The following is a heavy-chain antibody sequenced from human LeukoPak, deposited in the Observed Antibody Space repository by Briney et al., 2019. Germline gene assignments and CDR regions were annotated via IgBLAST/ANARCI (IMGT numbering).Heavy chain of an antibody. J-gene: IGHJ4*02. CDR3: TRDQMNY. Sequence: PGGSLRLSCTASEFTVSRNYMLWVRQPPGKGLEWVSLIFSNGDTHYADSVKGRFTISRDTSKNTVSLQMHSLRVEDTAMYYCTRDQMNYWGQGTLVTVSS. CDR1: EFTVSRNY. CDR2: IFSNGDT. V-gene: IGHV3-53*01. D-gene: IGHD5-24*01.